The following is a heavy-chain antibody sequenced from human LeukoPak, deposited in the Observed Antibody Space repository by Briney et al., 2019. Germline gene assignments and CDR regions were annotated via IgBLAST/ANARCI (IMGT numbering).Heavy chain of an antibody. CDR2: IKEDGSAQ. J-gene: IGHJ4*02. Sequence: GGSLRLSCEASAFTFSKYSMTWVRQGPGRRLEWVATIKEDGSAQDYVDSVKGRFTTSRDNAKKLVSLQMNSLRAEDTAVYYCATTSSLPDYFHYWGQGILVTVSS. V-gene: IGHV3-7*01. CDR1: AFTFSKYS. CDR3: ATTSSLPDYFHY. D-gene: IGHD2-2*01.